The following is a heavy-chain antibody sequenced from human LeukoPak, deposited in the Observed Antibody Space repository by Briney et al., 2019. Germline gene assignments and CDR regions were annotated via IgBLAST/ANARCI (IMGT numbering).Heavy chain of an antibody. V-gene: IGHV3-23*01. J-gene: IGHJ4*02. CDR3: AKGSSGWPYFLDY. CDR1: GFTFSTYV. D-gene: IGHD6-19*01. Sequence: GGSLRLSCAASGFTFSTYVMIWDRQAPGRGLEWVPSIDGSGGSTYYADSVKGRFTISRDNSKNTLFVQMNCLGVEDTAIYYCAKGSSGWPYFLDYWGQGTPVTVSS. CDR2: IDGSGGST.